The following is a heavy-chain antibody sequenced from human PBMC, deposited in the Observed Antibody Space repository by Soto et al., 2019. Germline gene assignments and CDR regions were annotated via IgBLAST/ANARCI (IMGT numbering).Heavy chain of an antibody. CDR2: ISGSGGST. CDR1: VFTISSYA. V-gene: IGHV3-23*01. CDR3: AKDRESSSGYYLRLGIGYCFDY. J-gene: IGHJ4*02. Sequence: GGSLRLSCAAPVFTISSYAMSWVRQAPGNGLEWVSAISGSGGSTYYADSVKGRFTISRDKSKNTLYLQMNSLRAEDTSVYYCAKDRESSSGYYLRLGIGYCFDYWGQGTLVTVSS. D-gene: IGHD3-22*01.